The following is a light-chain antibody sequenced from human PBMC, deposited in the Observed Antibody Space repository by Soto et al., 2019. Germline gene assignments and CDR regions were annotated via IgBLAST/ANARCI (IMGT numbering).Light chain of an antibody. Sequence: EIVLTQSPATLSLSPGERATLSCRASQSVSSYVAWYQQKPGQAPRLLIYDASNRATGIPARFSGSGSGTDFTLTISSLEPEDCAVYYCQQRSNWHRTFGQGTKVEIK. J-gene: IGKJ1*01. CDR2: DAS. CDR3: QQRSNWHRT. V-gene: IGKV3-11*01. CDR1: QSVSSY.